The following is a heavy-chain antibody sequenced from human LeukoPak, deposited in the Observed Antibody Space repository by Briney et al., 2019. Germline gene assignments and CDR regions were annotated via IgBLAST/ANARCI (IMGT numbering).Heavy chain of an antibody. J-gene: IGHJ4*02. CDR3: ARDGAAAAHY. V-gene: IGHV4-39*07. Sequence: SETLSLTCTVSGGSINSNGYFWGWIRQPPGKGLEWLGSIYYRGSTYYNPSLKSRVTISVDKSKNQFSLKLSSVTAADTAVYYCARDGAAAAHYWGQGTLVTVSS. CDR1: GGSINSNGYF. CDR2: IYYRGST. D-gene: IGHD6-13*01.